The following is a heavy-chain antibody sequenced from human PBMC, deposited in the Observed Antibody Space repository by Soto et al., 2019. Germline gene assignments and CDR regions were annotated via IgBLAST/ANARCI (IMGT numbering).Heavy chain of an antibody. CDR3: ARGVLAVAGVDY. D-gene: IGHD6-19*01. CDR2: IYYSGST. J-gene: IGHJ4*02. CDR1: GGSISSYY. V-gene: IGHV4-59*01. Sequence: SETLSLTCTVSGGSISSYYWSWIRQPPGKGLEWIGYIYYSGSTNYNPSLKSRVTISVDTSKNQFSLKLSSVTAADTAVYYCARGVLAVAGVDYWGQGTLVTVSS.